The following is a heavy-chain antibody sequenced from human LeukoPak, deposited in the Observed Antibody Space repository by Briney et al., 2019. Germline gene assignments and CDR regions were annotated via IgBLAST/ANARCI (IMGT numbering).Heavy chain of an antibody. Sequence: GFLRLSCAAPGFTFSSFRMHWVRPTPGKGPVWVSCLNSDGSSTSYADSVRGRFTISRDNAKNTLYLQMDSLRAEDTAVYYCATGNYHAFDIWGQGTMVTVSS. CDR3: ATGNYHAFDI. J-gene: IGHJ3*02. CDR2: LNSDGSST. CDR1: GFTFSSFR. D-gene: IGHD1-7*01. V-gene: IGHV3-74*01.